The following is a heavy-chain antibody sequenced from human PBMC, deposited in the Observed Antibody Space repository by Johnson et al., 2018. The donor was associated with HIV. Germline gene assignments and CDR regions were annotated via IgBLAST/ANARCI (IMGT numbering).Heavy chain of an antibody. CDR3: ARDYSSSGAFDI. J-gene: IGHJ3*02. Sequence: VQLVESGGGLVKTGGSLRLSCAASGFTFSNSDMTWIRQAPGKGLEWVAAISGRGGSTYYAESVKGRFTISRDNSKNTRYLQMNSLRAEDTAVYYCARDYSSSGAFDIWGQGTMVTVSS. V-gene: IGHV3-23*04. D-gene: IGHD6-6*01. CDR2: ISGRGGST. CDR1: GFTFSNSD.